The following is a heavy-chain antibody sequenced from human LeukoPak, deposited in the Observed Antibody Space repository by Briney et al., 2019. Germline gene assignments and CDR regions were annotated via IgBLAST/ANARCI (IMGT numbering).Heavy chain of an antibody. Sequence: PSETLSLTCTVSGGSISSSSSYWGWIRQPPGKGLEWIGNIYYSGSTYYNPSLKSRVTISVDTSKNQFSLRLSSVTAADTAVYFCARLTVVSFGDAFDIWGHGTMVTVSS. CDR3: ARLTVVSFGDAFDI. J-gene: IGHJ3*02. V-gene: IGHV4-39*01. CDR1: GGSISSSSSY. D-gene: IGHD3-22*01. CDR2: IYYSGST.